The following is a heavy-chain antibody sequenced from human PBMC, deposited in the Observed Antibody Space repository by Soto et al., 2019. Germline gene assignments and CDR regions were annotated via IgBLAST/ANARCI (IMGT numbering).Heavy chain of an antibody. CDR2: IWYDGSNK. Sequence: PGGSLRLSCAASGFTFSSYGMHWVRQAPGKGLEWVAVIWYDGSNKYYADSVKGRFTISRDNSTNTLYLQMNSLRAGDTAVYYCPTDPNRTMIVVGFDYWGHGTLVTVSS. J-gene: IGHJ4*01. V-gene: IGHV3-33*01. CDR3: PTDPNRTMIVVGFDY. D-gene: IGHD3-22*01. CDR1: GFTFSSYG.